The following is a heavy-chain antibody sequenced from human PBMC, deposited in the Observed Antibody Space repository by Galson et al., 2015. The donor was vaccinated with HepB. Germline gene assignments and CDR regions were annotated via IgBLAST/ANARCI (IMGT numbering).Heavy chain of an antibody. J-gene: IGHJ4*02. Sequence: SVKVSCKASGYTFTSYYMHWVRQAPGQGLEWMGIINPSGGSTNYAQKFQGRVTMTRDTSTSTVYMELSSLRSEDTAVYYCAREAVGSGSYYNGGFDYWGQGTLVTVSS. CDR3: AREAVGSGSYYNGGFDY. D-gene: IGHD3-10*01. V-gene: IGHV1-46*03. CDR2: INPSGGST. CDR1: GYTFTSYY.